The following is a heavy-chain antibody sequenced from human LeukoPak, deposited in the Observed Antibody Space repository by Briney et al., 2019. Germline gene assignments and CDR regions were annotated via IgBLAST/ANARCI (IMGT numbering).Heavy chain of an antibody. CDR1: GFTFSSYA. D-gene: IGHD2-2*01. V-gene: IGHV3-23*01. CDR2: ISGSGGSI. Sequence: GGSLRLSCAASGFTFSSYAMSWVRQAPGKGLEWVSAISGSGGSIYYADSVKGRFTISRDNSKNTLYLQMNSLRAEDTAVYYCAKDGPRYCSSTSCGYFDYWGQGTLVTVSS. J-gene: IGHJ4*02. CDR3: AKDGPRYCSSTSCGYFDY.